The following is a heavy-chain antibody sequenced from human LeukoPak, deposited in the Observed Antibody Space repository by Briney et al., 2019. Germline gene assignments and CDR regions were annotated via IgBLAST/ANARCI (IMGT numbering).Heavy chain of an antibody. D-gene: IGHD1-26*01. V-gene: IGHV3-20*04. CDR1: GFTFDSHG. CDR2: LNWSGGST. Sequence: GGSLRLSCAASGFTFDSHGMTWVRQAPGKGLEWVSGLNWSGGSTGYADSLQGRFTISRDNAKNSLYLQMTSLRAEDTALYYCARTRSSGGYSGADYWGQGTLVTVSS. J-gene: IGHJ4*02. CDR3: ARTRSSGGYSGADY.